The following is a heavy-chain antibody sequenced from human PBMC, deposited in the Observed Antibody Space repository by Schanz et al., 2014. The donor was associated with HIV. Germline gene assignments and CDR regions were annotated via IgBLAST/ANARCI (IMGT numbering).Heavy chain of an antibody. CDR3: ARDSTMDYFDF. CDR1: GGSFTGYY. CDR2: INHSGST. J-gene: IGHJ4*02. V-gene: IGHV4-34*01. D-gene: IGHD6-13*01. Sequence: QVQLQQWGAGLLKPSETLSLTCAVYGGSFTGYYWSWIRQPPGKGLEWIGEINHSGSTNYNPSLKSRFTISVATSKSQFSLTLNSVTAADTAVYYCARDSTMDYFDFWGRGTLVTVSS.